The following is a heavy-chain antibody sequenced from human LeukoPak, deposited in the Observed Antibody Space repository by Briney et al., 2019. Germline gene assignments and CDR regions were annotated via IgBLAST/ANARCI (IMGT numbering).Heavy chain of an antibody. CDR1: GFTFSSSA. J-gene: IGHJ4*02. D-gene: IGHD4-17*01. Sequence: PGGSLRLSCAASGFTFSSSAMSWVRQAPGKGLEWVSAISGSGGSTYYADSVKGRFTISRDNSKNTLYLQMNSLRAEDTAVYYCAKMTTVTTNFDYWGQGTLVTVSS. CDR3: AKMTTVTTNFDY. CDR2: ISGSGGST. V-gene: IGHV3-23*01.